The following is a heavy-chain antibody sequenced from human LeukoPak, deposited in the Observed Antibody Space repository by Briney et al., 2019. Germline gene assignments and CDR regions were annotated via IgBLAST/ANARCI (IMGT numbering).Heavy chain of an antibody. J-gene: IGHJ3*01. V-gene: IGHV6-1*01. CDR3: ARGYAFDV. Sequence: SQTLSLTCAISGDSVSNNSGAWNWVRQSPSRGLEWLGRTYYRSQWYNDYARSVMSRISVDPDTSKNQFSLHLSSVTPDDTAVYYCARGYAFDVWGQGTVVTVSS. CDR2: TYYRSQWYN. CDR1: GDSVSNNSGA.